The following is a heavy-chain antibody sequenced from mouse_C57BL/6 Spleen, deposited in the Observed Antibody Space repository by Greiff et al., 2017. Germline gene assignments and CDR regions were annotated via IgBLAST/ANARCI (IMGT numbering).Heavy chain of an antibody. Sequence: EVKLVESGGGLVKPGGSLKLSCAASGFTFSDYGMHWVRQAPEKGLEWVAYISSGSSTIYYADTVKGRFTISRDNAKNTLFLQMTSLRSEDTSVYYCARRATVVAYYFDYWGQGTTLTVSS. D-gene: IGHD1-1*01. CDR3: ARRATVVAYYFDY. V-gene: IGHV5-17*01. CDR2: ISSGSSTI. J-gene: IGHJ2*01. CDR1: GFTFSDYG.